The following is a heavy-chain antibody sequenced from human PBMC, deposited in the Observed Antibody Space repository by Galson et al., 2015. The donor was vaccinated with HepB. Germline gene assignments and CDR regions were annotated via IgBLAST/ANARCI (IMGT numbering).Heavy chain of an antibody. CDR1: GFTFSSYW. V-gene: IGHV3-7*03. J-gene: IGHJ5*02. CDR2: IKQDGSEK. Sequence: SLRLSCAASGFTFSSYWMSWVRQAPGKGLEWVANIKQDGSEKYYVDSVKGRFTISRDNSKNTLYLQMNSLRAEDTAVYYCAKAPGKSYNWFDPWGQGTLVTVSS. D-gene: IGHD1-26*01. CDR3: AKAPGKSYNWFDP.